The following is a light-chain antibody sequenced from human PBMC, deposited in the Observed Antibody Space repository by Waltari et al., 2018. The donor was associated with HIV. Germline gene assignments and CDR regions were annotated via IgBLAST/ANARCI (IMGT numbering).Light chain of an antibody. CDR2: KAS. V-gene: IGKV1-5*03. CDR1: QSISTW. Sequence: DIQMTQSPSALSASVGGRITITCRASQSISTWLAWYQQKPGKAPKILVYKASSLESGVPPRFSGSGSGTEFTLTINNLQPDDFATYYCQQYNTSSPWTFGQGTKVDI. J-gene: IGKJ1*01. CDR3: QQYNTSSPWT.